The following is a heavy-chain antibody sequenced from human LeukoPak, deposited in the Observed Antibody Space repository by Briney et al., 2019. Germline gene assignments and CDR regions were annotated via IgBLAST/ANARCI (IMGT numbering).Heavy chain of an antibody. J-gene: IGHJ4*02. CDR2: ISAYNGNT. Sequence: GASVKVSCKASGYTFSSCGISWVRQAPGQGLEWMGWISAYNGNTNYAQKVQGRVTLTTETSTSTAYMELWSLRSDDTAVYYCARDRQLGSSGYYAAYWGQGTLVTVSS. V-gene: IGHV1-18*01. CDR1: GYTFSSCG. D-gene: IGHD3-22*01. CDR3: ARDRQLGSSGYYAAY.